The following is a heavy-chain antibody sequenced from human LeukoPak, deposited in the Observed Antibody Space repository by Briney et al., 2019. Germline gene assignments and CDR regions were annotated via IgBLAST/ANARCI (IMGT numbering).Heavy chain of an antibody. V-gene: IGHV1-46*01. D-gene: IGHD3-10*02. CDR2: INPSGSST. Sequence: ASVKVSCKASGCTFTTYYVHWVRQAPGQGLEWMGIINPSGSSTTYAQKFQGRVTMTRDTSSSTVYMELSSLRSEDTAVYFCARGGITMFYDCWGQGTLVTVSS. J-gene: IGHJ4*02. CDR1: GCTFTTYY. CDR3: ARGGITMFYDC.